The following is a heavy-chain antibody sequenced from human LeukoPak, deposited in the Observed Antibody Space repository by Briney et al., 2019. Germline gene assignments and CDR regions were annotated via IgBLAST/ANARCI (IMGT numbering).Heavy chain of an antibody. CDR1: GGYISNYY. J-gene: IGHJ4*02. Sequence: PSETLSLTCTVSGGYISNYYWSWIRQPPGKGLEWIGYIYYSGSTNYNPSLKGRVTISVDTSSNQFSLKLNSVTAADTAVYYCARRAYGSGSFNRYHFDYWGQGTLVAVSS. CDR2: IYYSGST. CDR3: ARRAYGSGSFNRYHFDY. D-gene: IGHD3-10*01. V-gene: IGHV4-59*08.